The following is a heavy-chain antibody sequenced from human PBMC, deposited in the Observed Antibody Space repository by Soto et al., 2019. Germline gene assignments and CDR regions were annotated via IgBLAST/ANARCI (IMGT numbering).Heavy chain of an antibody. CDR1: GFTFSSYA. V-gene: IGHV3-23*01. J-gene: IGHJ4*02. Sequence: EVQLLESGGGLVQPGGSLRLSCAASGFTFSSYAMSWVRQAPGKGLEWVSAISGSGGSTYYADSVKGRFTISRDNSKNTLYLQMNSLRVEDTAVYYCAKDIYYDSSGYYYAPGGFDYWGQGTLVTVSS. CDR2: ISGSGGST. D-gene: IGHD3-22*01. CDR3: AKDIYYDSSGYYYAPGGFDY.